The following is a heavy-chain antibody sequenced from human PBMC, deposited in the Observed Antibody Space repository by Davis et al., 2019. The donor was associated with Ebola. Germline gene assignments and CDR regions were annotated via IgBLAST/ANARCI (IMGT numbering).Heavy chain of an antibody. CDR1: GGSISSGGYY. V-gene: IGHV4-31*03. J-gene: IGHJ4*02. D-gene: IGHD5-24*01. CDR2: IYYSGST. CDR3: ARIPGEILEGWLHSYYFDY. Sequence: SETLSLTCTVSGGSISSGGYYWSWIRQHPGKGLEWIGYIYYSGSTYYNPSLKSRVTISVDTSKNQFSLKLSSVTAADTAVYYCARIPGEILEGWLHSYYFDYWGQGTLVTVSS.